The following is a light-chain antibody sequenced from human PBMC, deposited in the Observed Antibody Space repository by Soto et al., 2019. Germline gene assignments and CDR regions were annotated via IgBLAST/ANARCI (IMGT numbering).Light chain of an antibody. CDR1: QSVSYW. J-gene: IGKJ1*01. V-gene: IGKV1-5*03. CDR2: KAS. CDR3: QHFIGSSWT. Sequence: DIQMTQSPSTLSASVGDRVTITCRASQSVSYWLAWFQQKPGNVPKVLISKASRLESGVPSRFSGSGSGTEFTLTISSLQPDDFATYYCQHFIGSSWTFGQGTKVELK.